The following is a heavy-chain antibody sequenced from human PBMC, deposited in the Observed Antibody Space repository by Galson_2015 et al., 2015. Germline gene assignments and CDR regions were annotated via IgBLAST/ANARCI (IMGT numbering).Heavy chain of an antibody. CDR2: ISYDGSNK. CDR3: AKDPRGSSYVLDY. Sequence: SLRLSCAASGFTFSSYGMHWVRQAPGKGLEWVAVISYDGSNKYYADSVKGRFTISRDNSKNTLYLQMNSLRAEDTAVYYCAKDPRGSSYVLDYWGQATPATVSS. V-gene: IGHV3-30*18. CDR1: GFTFSSYG. D-gene: IGHD5-18*01. J-gene: IGHJ4*02.